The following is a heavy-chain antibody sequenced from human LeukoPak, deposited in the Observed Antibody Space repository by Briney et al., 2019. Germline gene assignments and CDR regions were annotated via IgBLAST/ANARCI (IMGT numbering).Heavy chain of an antibody. V-gene: IGHV2-5*02. CDR3: AHTAYYYDSSGHAAAFDI. CDR1: GFSLSTSGVG. J-gene: IGHJ3*02. D-gene: IGHD3-22*01. Sequence: SGPTLVTPTQTLTLTCTFSGFSLSTSGVGVGWIRQPPGKALEWLALIYWDDDKRCSPSLKSRLTITKDTSKNQVVLTMTNMDPVDTATYYCAHTAYYYDSSGHAAAFDIWGQGTIVTVSS. CDR2: IYWDDDK.